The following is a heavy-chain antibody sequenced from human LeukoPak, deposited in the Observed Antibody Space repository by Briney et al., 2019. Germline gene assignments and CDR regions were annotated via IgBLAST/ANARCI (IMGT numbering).Heavy chain of an antibody. Sequence: SETLSLTCTVSGGSISSSSYYWGWIRQPPGKGLEWIGSIYYSGSTYYNPSLKSRVTISVDTSKNQFSLKLSSVTAADTAVYYCARLRPAYGSGSYYFDYWGQGTLVTVSS. CDR2: IYYSGST. CDR3: ARLRPAYGSGSYYFDY. D-gene: IGHD3-10*01. CDR1: GGSISSSSYY. V-gene: IGHV4-39*01. J-gene: IGHJ4*02.